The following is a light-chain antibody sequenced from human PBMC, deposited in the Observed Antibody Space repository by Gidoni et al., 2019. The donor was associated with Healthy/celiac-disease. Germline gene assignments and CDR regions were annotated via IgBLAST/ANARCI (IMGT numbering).Light chain of an antibody. V-gene: IGLV3-25*03. J-gene: IGLJ2*01. CDR3: QSADSSGTSYVV. Sequence: SYELTQPPSVSVSPGTTARITCSGDALPKQYAYWYQQKPGQAPVLVIYKDSERPSGIPERFSGSSSGTTVTLTISGVQAEDEADYYCQSADSSGTSYVVFGGGTKLTVL. CDR2: KDS. CDR1: ALPKQY.